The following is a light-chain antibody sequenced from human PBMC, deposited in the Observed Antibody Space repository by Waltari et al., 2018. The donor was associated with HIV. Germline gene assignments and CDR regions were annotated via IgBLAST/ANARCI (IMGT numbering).Light chain of an antibody. V-gene: IGKV1-27*01. CDR1: QAISNN. Sequence: DIQMTQPPSSLSASVGDRVTITCRASQAISNNLAWYQQKPGKVPKLLSYGASTLQSGVPSRFSGSGSGTDCTLTISSLQPDDVATYYCQNYNSAPPTFGQGTRLDIK. CDR3: QNYNSAPPT. CDR2: GAS. J-gene: IGKJ5*01.